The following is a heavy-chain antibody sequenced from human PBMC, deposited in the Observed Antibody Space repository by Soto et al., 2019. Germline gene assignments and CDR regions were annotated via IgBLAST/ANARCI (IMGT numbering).Heavy chain of an antibody. D-gene: IGHD3-16*02. Sequence: EVQILESGGGLVQPGGSLRLSCAASGFPFSNYAMTWVRQAPGKGLEWVSAISANTDYAYYADSVKDRFTNSRDNSKTTLYLQMDSLRAEDTAVYYCAKVPSQYIWGSYLRYYDYWGQGTLVTVSS. J-gene: IGHJ4*02. CDR3: AKVPSQYIWGSYLRYYDY. V-gene: IGHV3-23*01. CDR2: ISANTDYA. CDR1: GFPFSNYA.